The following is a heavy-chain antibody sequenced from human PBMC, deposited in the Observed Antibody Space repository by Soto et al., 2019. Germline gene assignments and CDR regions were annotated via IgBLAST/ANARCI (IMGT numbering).Heavy chain of an antibody. CDR1: GFSLSTSGVG. Sequence: QITLKESGPTLVKPTQTLTLTCTFSGFSLSTSGVGVGWIRQPPGKALEWLALIYWDDDKRYSPSLKSRLTITQDTTKNQVVLTITTMDPVDTATYYSAHTRGYGYGMDVWGQGTTVTVSS. J-gene: IGHJ6*02. V-gene: IGHV2-5*02. D-gene: IGHD5-12*01. CDR3: AHTRGYGYGMDV. CDR2: IYWDDDK.